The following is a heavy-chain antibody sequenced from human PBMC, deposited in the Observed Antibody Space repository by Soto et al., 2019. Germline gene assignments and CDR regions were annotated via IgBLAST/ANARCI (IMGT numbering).Heavy chain of an antibody. J-gene: IGHJ5*02. CDR1: GGSISSSDFY. CDR2: MYYSGTT. CDR3: AVVDSTGNWFDP. Sequence: PSETLSLTCTVSGGSISSSDFYWGWLRQTPGKGLEFIGSMYYSGTTYYNPSLKSRVTISVDTSENQFTLKLISVTAADTAVYYCAVVDSTGNWFDPWGEGALVTVS. V-gene: IGHV4-39*01. D-gene: IGHD6-25*01.